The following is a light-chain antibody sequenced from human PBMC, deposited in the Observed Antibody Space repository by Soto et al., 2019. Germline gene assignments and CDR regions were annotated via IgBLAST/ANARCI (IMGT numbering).Light chain of an antibody. V-gene: IGLV1-44*01. CDR3: AAGDVSLVV. CDR2: SDN. Sequence: QSVLTQPPSASGTPGQRVTIFCSGNSSNIGTNTVIWYQQLPGAAPKLLIYSDNQRPSGVPDRFSGSKSGTSASLAISGLQSEDEYYYVCAAGDVSLVVFGGGTKLTVL. CDR1: SSNIGTNT. J-gene: IGLJ2*01.